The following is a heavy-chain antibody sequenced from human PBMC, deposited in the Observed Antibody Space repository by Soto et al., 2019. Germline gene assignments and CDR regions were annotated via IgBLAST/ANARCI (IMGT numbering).Heavy chain of an antibody. Sequence: SETLSFTCTVSGGSVSSGSHYWSWIRQPPGKGLEWIGYIYNTGSTNYNPSLQSRVTISVDTSRNQFSLNLSSLTAADTAVYFCARGRGYSYGIDYWGQGTRVTVS. D-gene: IGHD5-18*01. CDR1: GGSVSSGSHY. CDR2: IYNTGST. CDR3: ARGRGYSYGIDY. V-gene: IGHV4-61*01. J-gene: IGHJ4*02.